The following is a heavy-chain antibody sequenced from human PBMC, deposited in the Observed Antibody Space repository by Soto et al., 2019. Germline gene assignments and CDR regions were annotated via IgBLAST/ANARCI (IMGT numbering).Heavy chain of an antibody. D-gene: IGHD3-10*01. CDR3: ARMGYYGSGSNYYGMDV. CDR1: GFSLSTSGMR. Sequence: SGPTLVNPTQTLTLTCTFSGFSLSTSGMRVSWIRQPPGKALEWLARLDWDDDKFYSTSLKTRLTISKDTSKNQVVLTMTNMDAVDTATYYCARMGYYGSGSNYYGMDVWGQGTTVTVSS. J-gene: IGHJ6*02. CDR2: LDWDDDK. V-gene: IGHV2-70*04.